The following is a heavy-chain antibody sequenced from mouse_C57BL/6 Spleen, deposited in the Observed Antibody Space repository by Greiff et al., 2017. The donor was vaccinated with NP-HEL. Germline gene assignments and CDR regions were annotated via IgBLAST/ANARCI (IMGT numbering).Heavy chain of an antibody. J-gene: IGHJ2*01. D-gene: IGHD2-5*01. CDR2: IYPRSGNT. V-gene: IGHV1-81*01. CDR3: AGSNYR. CDR1: GYTFTSYG. Sequence: LEESGAELARPGASVKLSCKASGYTFTSYGISWVKQRTGQGLEWIGEIYPRSGNTYYNEKFKGKATLTADKSSSTAYMELRSLTSEDSAVYFCAGSNYRWGQGTTLTVSS.